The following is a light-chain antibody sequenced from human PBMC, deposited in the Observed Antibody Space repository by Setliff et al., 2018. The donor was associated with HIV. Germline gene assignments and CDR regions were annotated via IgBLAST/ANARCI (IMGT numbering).Light chain of an antibody. V-gene: IGLV2-23*01. CDR1: SGDVGRYNL. Sequence: QSVLTQPASVSGSPGQSITISCTGTSGDVGRYNLVSWYQQQPGKPPKLMIYQASKRPSGVSNRFSGSKSGNVASLTISGLQAEDEADYYCCSNTGSNTFVFGTGTKVTVL. CDR2: QAS. CDR3: CSNTGSNTFV. J-gene: IGLJ1*01.